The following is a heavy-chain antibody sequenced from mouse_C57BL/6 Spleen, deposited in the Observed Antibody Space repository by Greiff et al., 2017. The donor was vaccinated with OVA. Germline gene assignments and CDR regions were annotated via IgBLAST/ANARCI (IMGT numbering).Heavy chain of an antibody. D-gene: IGHD2-3*01. CDR3: ARNDGYYAWDY. CDR2: IWGVGST. V-gene: IGHV2-6*01. Sequence: VQLVESGPGLVAPSQSLSITCTVSGFSLTSYGVDWVRQSPGQGLEWLGVIWGVGSTNYNSAPKSRLSISKDNSKSQGFLKMNSLQTDDTAMYYCARNDGYYAWDYWGQGTSVTVSS. J-gene: IGHJ4*01. CDR1: GFSLTSYG.